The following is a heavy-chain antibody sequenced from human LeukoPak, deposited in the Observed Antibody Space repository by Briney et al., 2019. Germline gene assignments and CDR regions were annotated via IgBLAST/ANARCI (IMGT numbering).Heavy chain of an antibody. V-gene: IGHV3-7*01. Sequence: GGSLRLSCAASGFTFSSYWMSWVRQAAGKGLEWVANIKQDGSEKYYVDSVKGRFTISRDNAKNSLYLQMNSLRAEDTAVYYCARATSYYDFWSGYYKADYWGQGTLVTVSS. CDR3: ARATSYYDFWSGYYKADY. J-gene: IGHJ4*02. CDR1: GFTFSSYW. D-gene: IGHD3-3*01. CDR2: IKQDGSEK.